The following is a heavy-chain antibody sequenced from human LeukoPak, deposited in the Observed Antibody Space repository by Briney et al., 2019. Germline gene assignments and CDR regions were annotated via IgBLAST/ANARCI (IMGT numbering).Heavy chain of an antibody. CDR2: IYSGGST. D-gene: IGHD5-18*01. V-gene: IGHV3-53*01. J-gene: IGHJ4*02. CDR1: GFTVSSNY. Sequence: GGSLRLSCAASGFTVSSNYMSWVRQAPGKGLEWVSVIYSGGSTYYADSVKGRFTISRDNSKNTLYLQMNSLRAEDTAVYYCAKMGGLSVILRGYSYGLSGYFDYWGQGTLVTVSS. CDR3: AKMGGLSVILRGYSYGLSGYFDY.